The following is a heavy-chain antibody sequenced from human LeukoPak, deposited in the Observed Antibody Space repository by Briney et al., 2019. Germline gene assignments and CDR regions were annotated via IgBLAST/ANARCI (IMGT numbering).Heavy chain of an antibody. CDR1: GGSFSGYY. Sequence: SETLSLTCAVYGGSFSGYYWSWIRQPPGKGLEWIGEINHSGSTNYNPSLKSRVTISVDTSKNQFSLELSSVTAADTAVYYCARGGPGRDYYDSSGNGNYGMDVWGQGTTVTVSS. CDR3: ARGGPGRDYYDSSGNGNYGMDV. CDR2: INHSGST. D-gene: IGHD3-22*01. J-gene: IGHJ6*02. V-gene: IGHV4-34*01.